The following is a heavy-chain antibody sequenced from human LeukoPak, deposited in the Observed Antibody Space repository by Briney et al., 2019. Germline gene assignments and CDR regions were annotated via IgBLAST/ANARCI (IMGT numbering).Heavy chain of an antibody. CDR2: ISWNSGSI. CDR1: GFTFDDYA. CDR3: ATDYDSSGLGLDY. V-gene: IGHV3-9*01. Sequence: PGRSLRLSCAASGFTFDDYAMHWVRQAPGKGLEWASGISWNSGSIGYADSVKGRFTISRDNAKNSLYLQMNSLRAEDTALYYCATDYDSSGLGLDYWGQGTLVTVSS. D-gene: IGHD3-22*01. J-gene: IGHJ4*02.